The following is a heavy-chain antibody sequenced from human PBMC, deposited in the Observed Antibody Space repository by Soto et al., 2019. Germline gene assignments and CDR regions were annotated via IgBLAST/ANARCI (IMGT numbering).Heavy chain of an antibody. CDR2: IIPIFGTA. CDR1: GGTFSSYA. Sequence: QVQLVQSGAEVKKPGSSVKVSCKASGGTFSSYAISWVRQAPGQGLEWMGGIIPIFGTANYAQKFQGRVTITADESTSTAYMELSSLRSEDTAVHYCAREPEIHYYDSSGPPFDYWGQGTLVTVSS. CDR3: AREPEIHYYDSSGPPFDY. J-gene: IGHJ4*02. V-gene: IGHV1-69*01. D-gene: IGHD3-22*01.